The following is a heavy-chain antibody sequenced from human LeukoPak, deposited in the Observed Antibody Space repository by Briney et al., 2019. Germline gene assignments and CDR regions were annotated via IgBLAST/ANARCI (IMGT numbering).Heavy chain of an antibody. D-gene: IGHD1-14*01. J-gene: IGHJ4*02. V-gene: IGHV3-7*04. CDR1: GFPFSFYA. CDR3: ARARIDY. Sequence: GGSLRLSCAASGFPFSFYAMHWVRQAPGKGLEWVANIKDDGSEKYSVDSVKGRFTISRDNAKNLLYLQMSSLRAEDTAVYYCARARIDYWGQGTLVTVSS. CDR2: IKDDGSEK.